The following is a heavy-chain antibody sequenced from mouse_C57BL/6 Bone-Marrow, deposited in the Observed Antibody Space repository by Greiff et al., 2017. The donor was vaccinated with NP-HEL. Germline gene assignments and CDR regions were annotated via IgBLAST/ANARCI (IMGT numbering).Heavy chain of an antibody. D-gene: IGHD1-1*01. CDR2: GQGLEWFG. CDR3: AEDAAVYYSAWGYGSSYGAWFAY. Sequence: QVQLKQSGPELARPWASVKISCQAFYTFSRRVHFAIRDTNYWMQWVKQRPGQGLEWFGAFYPGNGVTSYYQKFKGKATLTADKSSTTANMRRSSLAAEDAAVYYSAWGYGSSYGAWFAYWGQGTLVTVSA. J-gene: IGHJ3*01. V-gene: IGHV1-87*01. CDR1: YTFSRRVH.